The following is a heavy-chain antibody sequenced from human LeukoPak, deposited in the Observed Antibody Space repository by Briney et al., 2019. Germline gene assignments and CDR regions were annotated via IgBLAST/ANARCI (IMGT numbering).Heavy chain of an antibody. V-gene: IGHV3-64*01. Sequence: GGSLRLSCAASGFTFSSYAMYWVRQAPGKGLEYVSAISSDGGSTYYANSVRGRFTISRDNSKNTLYLQMGNLRAEDMAVYYCARKRLQFNDYWGQGTLVTVSS. CDR1: GFTFSSYA. D-gene: IGHD5-24*01. CDR2: ISSDGGST. J-gene: IGHJ4*02. CDR3: ARKRLQFNDY.